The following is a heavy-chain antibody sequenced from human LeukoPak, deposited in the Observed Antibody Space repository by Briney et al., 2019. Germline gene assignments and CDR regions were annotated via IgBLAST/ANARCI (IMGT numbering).Heavy chain of an antibody. Sequence: SETLSLTCTVSGGSISSRSYYWGWIRQPPGKILEWLGSLYYSGSTYYNTALKSRVATSVDTTKNQFSLKLSSVTAADTAVYYCARFSPYYYHYMDVWGKGTTVTVSS. V-gene: IGHV4-39*07. CDR1: GGSISSRSYY. J-gene: IGHJ6*03. D-gene: IGHD2/OR15-2a*01. CDR3: ARFSPYYYHYMDV. CDR2: LYYSGST.